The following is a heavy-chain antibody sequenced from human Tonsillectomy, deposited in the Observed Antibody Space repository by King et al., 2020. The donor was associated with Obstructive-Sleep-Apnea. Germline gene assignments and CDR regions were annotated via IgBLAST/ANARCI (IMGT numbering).Heavy chain of an antibody. D-gene: IGHD5-18*01. CDR1: RFTFSSNA. Sequence: DVQLVESGGGLVQRGGSLRLSCAASRFTFSSNAMSWVRQAPGKGLEWVSAISGSGGDTYYADSVKGRFTISRDNSKNTLYMQMNSLRAEDTAIYYCAKEIPVDTNFDYWGQGTLVTVSS. V-gene: IGHV3-23*04. J-gene: IGHJ4*02. CDR2: ISGSGGDT. CDR3: AKEIPVDTNFDY.